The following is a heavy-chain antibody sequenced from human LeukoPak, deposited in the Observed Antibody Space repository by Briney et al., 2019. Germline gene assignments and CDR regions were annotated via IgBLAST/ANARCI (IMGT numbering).Heavy chain of an antibody. CDR2: INPNSGGT. J-gene: IGHJ4*02. Sequence: ASVKASCKASGYTFTGYYMHWVRQAPGQGLEWMGWINPNSGGTNYAQKFQGRVTMTRDTSISTAYMELSRLRSDDTAVYYCAREAEATESFDYWGQGTLVTVSS. CDR3: AREAEATESFDY. V-gene: IGHV1-2*02. D-gene: IGHD1-14*01. CDR1: GYTFTGYY.